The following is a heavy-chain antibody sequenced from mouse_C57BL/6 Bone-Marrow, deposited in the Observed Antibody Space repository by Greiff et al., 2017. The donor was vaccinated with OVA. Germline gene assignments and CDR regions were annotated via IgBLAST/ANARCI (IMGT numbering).Heavy chain of an antibody. D-gene: IGHD4-1*02. CDR2: ISNLAYSI. CDR3: ERLGMQLRYYAMDY. J-gene: IGHJ4*01. CDR1: GFTFSDYG. Sequence: EVKLMESGGGLVQPGGSLKLSCAASGFTFSDYGMAWVRQAPRKGPEWVAFISNLAYSIYYADTVTGRFTISRENAKYTLYLEMRSLRSEETAMYDGERLGMQLRYYAMDYGGQGTSVTVSA. V-gene: IGHV5-15*01.